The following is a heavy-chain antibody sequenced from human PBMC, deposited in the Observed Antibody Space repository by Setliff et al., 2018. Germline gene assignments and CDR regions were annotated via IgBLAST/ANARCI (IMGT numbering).Heavy chain of an antibody. V-gene: IGHV4-4*07. J-gene: IGHJ6*03. Sequence: TLSLTCTVSGGSISSYYWSWIRQPAGTGLEWIGRIYTSGSTNYNPSLKSRVTMSVDTSKNQFSLKLSSVTAADTAVYYCARDSRGNPPNYMDVWGKGTTVTVSS. CDR3: ARDSRGNPPNYMDV. CDR1: GGSISSYY. CDR2: IYTSGST.